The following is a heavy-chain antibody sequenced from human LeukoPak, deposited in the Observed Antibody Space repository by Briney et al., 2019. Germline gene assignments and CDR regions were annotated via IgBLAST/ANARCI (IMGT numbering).Heavy chain of an antibody. D-gene: IGHD3-3*01. J-gene: IGHJ4*02. CDR2: INHSGST. CDR1: SGSFSGNY. Sequence: SETLSLTCAVYSGSFSGNYWSWIRQPPGKGLEWIGEINHSGSTNYNPSLKSRVTISVDTSKNQFSLKLSSVTAADTAVYYCARNYYDFWSASAHFDYWGQGTLVTVSS. V-gene: IGHV4-34*01. CDR3: ARNYYDFWSASAHFDY.